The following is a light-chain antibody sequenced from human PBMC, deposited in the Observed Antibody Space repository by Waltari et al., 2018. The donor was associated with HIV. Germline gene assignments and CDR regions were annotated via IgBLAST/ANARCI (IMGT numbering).Light chain of an antibody. CDR2: EVS. V-gene: IGLV2-18*01. Sequence: PSVSGSPGQSVTISCTGTSSDVGSYNRVSWYQQPPGTAPKLMIYEVSNRPSGVPDRFSGSKSGNTASLTISGLQAEDEADYYCSLYTSSSTYVFGTGTKVTVL. CDR1: SSDVGSYNR. CDR3: SLYTSSSTYV. J-gene: IGLJ1*01.